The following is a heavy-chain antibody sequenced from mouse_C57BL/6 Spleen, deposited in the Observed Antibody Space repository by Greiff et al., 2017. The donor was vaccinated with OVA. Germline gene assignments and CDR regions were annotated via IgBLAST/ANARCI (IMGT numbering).Heavy chain of an antibody. V-gene: IGHV3-6*01. D-gene: IGHD1-1*01. Sequence: EVQLQQSGPGLVKPSQSLSLTCSVTGYSITSGYYWNWIRQFPGNKLEWRGYISYDCSNNYKPSLKNRISITRDTSKNQFFLKLNSVTTEDTATYYCAREGYSYGSSYPYYFDYWGQGTTLTVSS. CDR3: AREGYSYGSSYPYYFDY. J-gene: IGHJ2*01. CDR1: GYSITSGYY. CDR2: ISYDCSN.